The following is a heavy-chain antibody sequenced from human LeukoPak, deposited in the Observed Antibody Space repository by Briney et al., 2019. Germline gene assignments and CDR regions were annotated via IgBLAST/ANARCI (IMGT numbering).Heavy chain of an antibody. J-gene: IGHJ6*04. CDR1: GFTFSSYV. CDR3: AKGGGTVVRGGCGMDV. CDR2: INSAGTT. D-gene: IGHD3-10*02. V-gene: IGHV3-23*01. Sequence: PGGSLRLSCAASGFTFSSYVMSWVRQAPGKGLEWVSAINSAGTTFYPDSVKGRFTISRDNSKNTLYLQMNSLRAEDTAIYYCAKGGGTVVRGGCGMDVWGKGTTVTVSS.